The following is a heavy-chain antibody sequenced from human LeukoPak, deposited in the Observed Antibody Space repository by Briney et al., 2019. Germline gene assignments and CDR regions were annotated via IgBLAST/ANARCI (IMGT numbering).Heavy chain of an antibody. J-gene: IGHJ4*02. V-gene: IGHV3-21*01. Sequence: GGSLRLSCAASGFTFSSYSMTWVRQAPGKGLEWVSFISSSSTYIYYADSVKGRFTISRDNATNSLYLQMNSLRAEDTAVYYCAREPAGYNFDYWGQGTLVTVSS. CDR2: ISSSSTYI. D-gene: IGHD5-24*01. CDR3: AREPAGYNFDY. CDR1: GFTFSSYS.